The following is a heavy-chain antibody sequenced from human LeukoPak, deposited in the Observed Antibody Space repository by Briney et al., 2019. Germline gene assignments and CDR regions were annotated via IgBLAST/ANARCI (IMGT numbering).Heavy chain of an antibody. CDR3: TTVGDQYYYDSSGYSSHLDY. V-gene: IGHV3-15*01. CDR2: IKSKTDGGTT. CDR1: GFTFSNAW. D-gene: IGHD3-22*01. J-gene: IGHJ4*02. Sequence: GGSLRLSCAASGFTFSNAWMSWVRQAPGKGLEWVGRIKSKTDGGTTDYAAPVKGRFTISRDDSKNTLYLQMNSLKTEDTAVYYCTTVGDQYYYDSSGYSSHLDYWGQGTLVTVSS.